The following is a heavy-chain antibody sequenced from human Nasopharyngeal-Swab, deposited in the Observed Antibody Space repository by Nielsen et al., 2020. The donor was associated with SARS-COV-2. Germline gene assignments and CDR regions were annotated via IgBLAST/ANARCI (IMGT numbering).Heavy chain of an antibody. Sequence: GGSLRLSCAASGFTFSSYWMHWVRQAPGKGLVWVSRINSDGSSTSYADSVKARFTISRDNAKNTLYLQMNSLRAEDTAVYYCARGRRSFPTDYWGQGTLVTVSS. D-gene: IGHD1-1*01. V-gene: IGHV3-74*01. J-gene: IGHJ4*02. CDR1: GFTFSSYW. CDR2: INSDGSST. CDR3: ARGRRSFPTDY.